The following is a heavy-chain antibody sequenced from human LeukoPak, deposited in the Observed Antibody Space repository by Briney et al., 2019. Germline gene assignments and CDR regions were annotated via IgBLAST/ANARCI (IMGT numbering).Heavy chain of an antibody. CDR3: ARDKDGSSWFTTLDY. Sequence: PSETLSPTCTVSGGSISSYYWSWIRHPAGKGLEWIGRIYTGGSTNYNPSLKSRVTISVNTSKNQFSLKLSSVTAADTAVYYCARDKDGSSWFTTLDYWGQGTLVTVSS. CDR1: GGSISSYY. J-gene: IGHJ4*02. CDR2: IYTGGST. D-gene: IGHD6-13*01. V-gene: IGHV4-4*07.